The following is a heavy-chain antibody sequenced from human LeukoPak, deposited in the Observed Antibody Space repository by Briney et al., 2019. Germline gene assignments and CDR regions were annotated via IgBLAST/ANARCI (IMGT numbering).Heavy chain of an antibody. D-gene: IGHD3/OR15-3a*01. V-gene: IGHV5-51*01. Sequence: GESLKISCKGSGYRFTNYWIGWVRQMPGKGLEWMGIIFPGDSDTRYSPSFQGQVTISADKSTSTAYLQWTSLTASDTAMYYCAIGLSGGDWGHVFDIWGQGTMVTVSS. CDR1: GYRFTNYW. CDR2: IFPGDSDT. J-gene: IGHJ3*02. CDR3: AIGLSGGDWGHVFDI.